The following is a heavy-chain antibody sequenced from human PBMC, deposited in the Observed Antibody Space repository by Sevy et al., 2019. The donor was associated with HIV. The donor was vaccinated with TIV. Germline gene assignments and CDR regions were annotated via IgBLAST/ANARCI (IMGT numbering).Heavy chain of an antibody. CDR1: GDSVSSNSAA. J-gene: IGHJ4*02. Sequence: QTLSLTCAISGDSVSSNSAAWNWIRQSPSRGLEWLGRTYYRSKWYNDYAVSVKSRITINPDTSKNQFSLQLNSVTPEDTAVYYCARAGIWFGEFTSYYFDYWGQGTLVTVSS. D-gene: IGHD3-10*01. CDR2: TYYRSKWYN. V-gene: IGHV6-1*01. CDR3: ARAGIWFGEFTSYYFDY.